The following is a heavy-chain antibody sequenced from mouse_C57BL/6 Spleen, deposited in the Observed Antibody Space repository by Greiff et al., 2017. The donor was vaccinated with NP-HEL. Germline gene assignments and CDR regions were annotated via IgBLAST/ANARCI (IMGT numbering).Heavy chain of an antibody. Sequence: QVQLKQSGAELVRPGASVTLSCKASGYTFTDYEMHWVKQTPVHGLEWIGAIDPDTGGPAYNQKFKGKAIPTADHSSSTAYIELRSLTSEDSAVYYFTSTMITARSSYYFDCWGQGTTLTVSS. D-gene: IGHD2-4*01. CDR2: IDPDTGGP. V-gene: IGHV1-15*01. CDR1: GYTFTDYE. J-gene: IGHJ2*01. CDR3: TSTMITARSSYYFDC.